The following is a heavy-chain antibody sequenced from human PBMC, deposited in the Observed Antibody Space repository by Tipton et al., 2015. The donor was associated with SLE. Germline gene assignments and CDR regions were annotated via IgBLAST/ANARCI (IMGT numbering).Heavy chain of an antibody. CDR1: GGSFSGYY. D-gene: IGHD2-15*01. V-gene: IGHV4-34*01. J-gene: IGHJ4*02. Sequence: TLSLTCAVYGGSFSGYYWSWIRQPPGKGLEWIGEINHSGSTNYNPSLKSRVTISVDKSKNHFSLRLTSVTAADTAVYYCARDMRGGLFFDYWGQGTLVTVSS. CDR3: ARDMRGGLFFDY. CDR2: INHSGST.